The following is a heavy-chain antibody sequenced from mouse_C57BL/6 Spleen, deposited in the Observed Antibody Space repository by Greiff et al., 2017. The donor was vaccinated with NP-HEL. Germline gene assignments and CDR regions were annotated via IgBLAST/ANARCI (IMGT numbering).Heavy chain of an antibody. D-gene: IGHD1-1*01. CDR2: IYPGSGST. CDR3: ARCYGSSSAWFAY. J-gene: IGHJ3*01. CDR1: GYTFTSYW. V-gene: IGHV1-55*01. Sequence: LKQPGASVKMSCKASGYTFTSYWITWVKQRPGQGLEWIGDIYPGSGSTNYNEKFKSKATLTVDTSSSTAYMQLSSLTSEDSAVYYCARCYGSSSAWFAYWGQGTLVTVSA.